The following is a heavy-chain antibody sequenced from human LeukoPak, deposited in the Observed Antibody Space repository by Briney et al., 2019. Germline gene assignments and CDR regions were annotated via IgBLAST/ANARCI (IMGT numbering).Heavy chain of an antibody. J-gene: IGHJ6*02. CDR3: AKDVSAASYYYYYGMDV. CDR2: ISWNSGSI. D-gene: IGHD2-2*01. Sequence: GRSLRLSCAASGFTFDDYAMHWVRQAPGKGLEWVSGISWNSGSIGYADSVKGRFTISRDNAKNSLYLQMNGLRAEDTALYYCAKDVSAASYYYYYGMDVWGQGTTVTVSS. V-gene: IGHV3-9*01. CDR1: GFTFDDYA.